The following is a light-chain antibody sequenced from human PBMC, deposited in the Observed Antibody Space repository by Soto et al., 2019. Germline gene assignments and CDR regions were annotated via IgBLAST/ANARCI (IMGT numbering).Light chain of an antibody. CDR3: SSYTDRSTNTWV. CDR2: EVT. Sequence: QSALTQPASVSGSPGQSITISCIGTSSDVTDSNYVSWYQHHPGKAPKLIIYEVTTRPSGVSNRFSGSKSGNTASLTISGLQAEDEADYYCSSYTDRSTNTWVFGGGTKLTVL. J-gene: IGLJ3*02. V-gene: IGLV2-14*01. CDR1: SSDVTDSNY.